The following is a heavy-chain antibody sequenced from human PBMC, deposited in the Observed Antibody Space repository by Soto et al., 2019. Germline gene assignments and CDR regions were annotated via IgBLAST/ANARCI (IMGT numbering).Heavy chain of an antibody. J-gene: IGHJ4*02. CDR3: AKEGGLSGSYYISSSYYVDY. CDR2: ISYDGSNT. D-gene: IGHD1-26*01. Sequence: QVQLVESGGGVVQPGRSLRLSCVASGFTFSSYGMHWVRQAPGKGLEWVAIISYDGSNTYYADSVKGRFTISRDNSKNKLYLHMNSLGDEETSVYYCAKEGGLSGSYYISSSYYVDYWGQGTLVTVSS. V-gene: IGHV3-30*18. CDR1: GFTFSSYG.